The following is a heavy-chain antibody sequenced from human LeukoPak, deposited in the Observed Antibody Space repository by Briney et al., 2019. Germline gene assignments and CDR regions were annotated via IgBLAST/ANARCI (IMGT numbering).Heavy chain of an antibody. J-gene: IGHJ4*02. Sequence: SETLSLTCAVYGGSFSGYYWSWIRQPPGKGLEWIGEINHSGSTNYNPSLKSRVTISVDTSKNQFSLKLSSVTAADTAVYYCARQLYVVVVPAAMAWGYWGQGTLVTVSS. CDR2: INHSGST. V-gene: IGHV4-34*01. CDR1: GGSFSGYY. D-gene: IGHD2-2*01. CDR3: ARQLYVVVVPAAMAWGY.